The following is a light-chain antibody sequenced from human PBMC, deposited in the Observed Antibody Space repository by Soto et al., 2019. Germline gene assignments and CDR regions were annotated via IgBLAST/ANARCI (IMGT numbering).Light chain of an antibody. V-gene: IGKV1-17*03. Sequence: DIQMTQSPSAMSASVGDRVTITCRASQGISNYLAWFQQKPGKVPQRLIYAASSLQSGVPSTFSGSVSGTGMTLTISSLQSEDFSTYYCLDHNSYPPPFGLETNVDI. CDR1: QGISNY. J-gene: IGKJ3*01. CDR3: LDHNSYPPP. CDR2: AAS.